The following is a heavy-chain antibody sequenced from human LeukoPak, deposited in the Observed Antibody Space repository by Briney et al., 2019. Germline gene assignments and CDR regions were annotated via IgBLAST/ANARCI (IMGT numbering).Heavy chain of an antibody. CDR2: ISNSGSTI. J-gene: IGHJ5*02. CDR3: ARAYYSDSSGPYL. D-gene: IGHD3-22*01. V-gene: IGHV3-48*03. Sequence: GGSLRLSCAVSGFTFSSYEMNWVRQAPGKGREWVSYISNSGSTIYYADSVKGRFTISRDNAKNSLYLQMNSLRAEDTAVYYCARAYYSDSSGPYLWGQGTLVTVSS. CDR1: GFTFSSYE.